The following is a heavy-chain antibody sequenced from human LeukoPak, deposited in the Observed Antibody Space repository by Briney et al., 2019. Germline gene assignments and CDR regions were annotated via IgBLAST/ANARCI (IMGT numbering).Heavy chain of an antibody. CDR2: IYPGDSDT. CDR3: ARRPPYYYDSSGDGMDV. J-gene: IGHJ6*02. V-gene: IGHV5-51*01. CDR1: GYSFTSYW. D-gene: IGHD3-22*01. Sequence: GESLKISCKGSGYSFTSYWIGWVRQMPGKGLERMGIIYPGDSDTRYSPSFQGQVTISADKSISTAYLQWSSLKASDTAMYYCARRPPYYYDSSGDGMDVWGQGTTVTVSS.